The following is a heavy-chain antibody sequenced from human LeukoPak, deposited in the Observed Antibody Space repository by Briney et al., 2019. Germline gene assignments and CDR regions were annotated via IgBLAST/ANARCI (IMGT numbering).Heavy chain of an antibody. CDR3: AARGSVYDYY. CDR1: GFSFSSYA. CDR2: ITGSGGRT. J-gene: IGHJ4*02. D-gene: IGHD5/OR15-5a*01. V-gene: IGHV3-23*01. Sequence: GGSLRLSCAASGFSFSSYAMSWVRQAPEKVLEWVSAITGSGGRTYYADSVKGRFTISRDNSNNTLYLQMNSLRAEDTAVYYCAARGSVYDYYWGQGTMVTVSS.